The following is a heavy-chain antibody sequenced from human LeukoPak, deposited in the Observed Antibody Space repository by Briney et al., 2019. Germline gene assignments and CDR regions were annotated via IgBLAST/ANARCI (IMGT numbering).Heavy chain of an antibody. J-gene: IGHJ4*02. CDR3: ARGRGSSGRKIFDY. CDR1: GGSISSYY. Sequence: SETLSLTCTVSGGSISSYYWSWIRQPAGKGLEWIGRIHTSGSTNYNPSLKSRVTMSGDTSKNQLSLKLNSVTAADTAVYYCARGRGSSGRKIFDYWGQGTLVTVSS. V-gene: IGHV4-4*07. CDR2: IHTSGST. D-gene: IGHD6-19*01.